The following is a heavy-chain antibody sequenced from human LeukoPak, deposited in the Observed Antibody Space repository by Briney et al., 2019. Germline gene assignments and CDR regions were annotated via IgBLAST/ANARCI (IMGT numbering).Heavy chain of an antibody. J-gene: IGHJ6*02. CDR1: GFTFSNAW. CDR3: TTEDCSSTSCLLLMDV. Sequence: GGSLRLSCAASGFTFSNAWMTWVRQAPGKGLEWVGRIKSKTDGGTTDYAAPVKGRFTISRDDSKNTLYLQMNSLKTEDTAVYYCTTEDCSSTSCLLLMDVWGQGTTVTVSS. CDR2: IKSKTDGGTT. D-gene: IGHD2-2*01. V-gene: IGHV3-15*01.